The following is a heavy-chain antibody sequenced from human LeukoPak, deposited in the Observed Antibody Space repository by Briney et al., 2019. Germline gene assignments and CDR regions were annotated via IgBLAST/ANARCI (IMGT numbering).Heavy chain of an antibody. CDR3: ARGLGQADYFDY. J-gene: IGHJ4*02. Sequence: GGSLRLPCTASGFTFSSYGMHWVRQAPGKGLEWVAVIWYDGSNKYYADSVKGRFTISRDNSKNTLYLQMNSLSAEDTAVYYCARGLGQADYFDYWGQGTLVTVSS. V-gene: IGHV3-33*01. CDR2: IWYDGSNK. CDR1: GFTFSSYG.